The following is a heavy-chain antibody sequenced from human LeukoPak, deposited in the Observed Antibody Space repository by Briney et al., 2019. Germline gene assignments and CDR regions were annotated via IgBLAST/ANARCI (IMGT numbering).Heavy chain of an antibody. CDR1: GFMFDNFW. J-gene: IGHJ6*02. CDR2: IRQDGGQK. V-gene: IGHV3-7*04. Sequence: GGSLRLSCAASGFMFDNFWMSWVRQAPGKGLEWVANIRQDGGQKYYVDSVKGRFTISRDNAKSSLYLQMNRLRVEDTAVYFCARVLAVPVADYYYYGLDVWGQGTTVTVS. CDR3: ARVLAVPVADYYYYGLDV. D-gene: IGHD6-19*01.